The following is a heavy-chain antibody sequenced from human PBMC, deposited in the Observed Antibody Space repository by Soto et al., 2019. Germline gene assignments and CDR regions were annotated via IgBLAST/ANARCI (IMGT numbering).Heavy chain of an antibody. V-gene: IGHV3-15*05. CDR2: IKGKGDGGKT. D-gene: IGHD3-22*01. CDR1: GVNFNNAW. CDR3: ATDISSSAFYYGGLIDL. Sequence: PWGSLRLSCTASGVNFNNAWLNWVRQAPGKGQEWVGVIKGKGDGGKTDYTTRVKGRFNISRDDSKRTLYLQMNSLKNEDKAVYFCATDISSSAFYYGGLIDLWGRGTLVTVS. J-gene: IGHJ5*02.